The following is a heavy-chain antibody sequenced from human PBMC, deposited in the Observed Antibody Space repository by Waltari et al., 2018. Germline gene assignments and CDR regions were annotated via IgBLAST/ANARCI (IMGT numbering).Heavy chain of an antibody. J-gene: IGHJ4*02. Sequence: QLQLQESGPGLVKPSETLSLTCTVSGGSIRRRSYYWGWIRQPPGKGLEWIGSIYYSGSTYYNPSLKSRVTISVDTSKNQFSLKLSSVTAADTAVYYCARDRGDTDYWGQGTLVTVSS. D-gene: IGHD3-10*01. CDR1: GGSIRRRSYY. CDR3: ARDRGDTDY. V-gene: IGHV4-39*07. CDR2: IYYSGST.